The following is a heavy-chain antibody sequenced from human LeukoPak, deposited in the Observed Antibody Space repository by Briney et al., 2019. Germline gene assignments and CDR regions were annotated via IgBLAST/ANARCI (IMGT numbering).Heavy chain of an antibody. D-gene: IGHD3-10*01. J-gene: IGHJ4*02. CDR1: GGSISSSSYY. Sequence: SETLSLTCTVSGGSISSSSYYWSWIRQPPGKGLEWIGYIFYSGRTTYNPSLKRRLTMSMDTSKKQFSVRLSSVTAADTAVYFCARDLGPSRGFDYWGRGTLVTVSS. CDR3: ARDLGPSRGFDY. V-gene: IGHV4-61*01. CDR2: IFYSGRT.